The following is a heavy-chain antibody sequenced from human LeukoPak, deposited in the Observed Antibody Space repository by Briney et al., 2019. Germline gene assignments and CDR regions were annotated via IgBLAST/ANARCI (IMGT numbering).Heavy chain of an antibody. V-gene: IGHV3-23*01. D-gene: IGHD3-22*01. Sequence: GGSLRLSCAASGFTFSSYAMSWVRQAPGKGLEWVSAISGSGGSTYYADSVKGRFTISTDNSKNTLYLQMNSLRAEDTAVYYCAKSANYYDSSGYHHQFDYWGQGTLVTVSS. CDR3: AKSANYYDSSGYHHQFDY. CDR2: ISGSGGST. CDR1: GFTFSSYA. J-gene: IGHJ4*02.